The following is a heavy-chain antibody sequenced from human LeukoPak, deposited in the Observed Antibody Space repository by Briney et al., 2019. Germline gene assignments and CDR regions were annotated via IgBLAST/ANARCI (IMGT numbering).Heavy chain of an antibody. J-gene: IGHJ5*02. Sequence: GSVTVSCKASGYTFTDYHMHWVRQAPGQGVEWMGWIYSKNGETKYAQTFQSRLTITKETFIGISYMEMRNLISDDTAVYYCASEAYCSDSGCSVQRVASWGEGTPVPVSS. V-gene: IGHV1-2*02. CDR1: GYTFTDYH. CDR3: ASEAYCSDSGCSVQRVAS. CDR2: IYSKNGET. D-gene: IGHD2-15*01.